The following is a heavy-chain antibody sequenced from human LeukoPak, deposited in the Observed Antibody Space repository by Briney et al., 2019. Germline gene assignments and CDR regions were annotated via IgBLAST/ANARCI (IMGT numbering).Heavy chain of an antibody. D-gene: IGHD3-9*01. CDR2: ISAYNGNT. CDR3: ARDSDTGIIRYFDYFDY. V-gene: IGHV1-18*01. Sequence: ASVKVSCKASGYTFTSYGISWVRQAPGQGLEWMGWISAYNGNTNYAQKLQGRVTMTTDTSTSTAYMELRSLRSDDTAVYYCARDSDTGIIRYFDYFDYWGQGTLVTVSS. CDR1: GYTFTSYG. J-gene: IGHJ4*02.